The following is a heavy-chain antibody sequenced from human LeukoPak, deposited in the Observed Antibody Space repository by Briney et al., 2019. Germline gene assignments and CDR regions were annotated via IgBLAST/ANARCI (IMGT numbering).Heavy chain of an antibody. D-gene: IGHD6-25*01. V-gene: IGHV4-38-2*01. CDR1: GYSISSGYY. J-gene: IGHJ3*02. CDR3: ARVVAAADAFDI. CDR2: IYHSGST. Sequence: KASETLSLTCAVSGYSISSGYYWGWIRPPPGKGLEWIGMIYHSGSTYYNPSLKRRVTISGDTSKNQFSLKLSSVTAADTAVYYCARVVAAADAFDIWGQGTMVTVSS.